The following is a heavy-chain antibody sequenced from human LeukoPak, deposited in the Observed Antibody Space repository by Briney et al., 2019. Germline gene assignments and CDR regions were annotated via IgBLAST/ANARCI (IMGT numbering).Heavy chain of an antibody. V-gene: IGHV3-74*01. CDR3: ARGRPHGNDY. CDR1: GFTFSSYW. J-gene: IGHJ4*02. CDR2: IASDGSST. Sequence: GGSLRLPCAASGFTFSSYWMNWVRQAPGKGLVWVSRIASDGSSTTYADSVKGRFSISRDNAKNTLYLQMNSLRVEDTAVYYCARGRPHGNDYWGQGTLVTVSS. D-gene: IGHD4-23*01.